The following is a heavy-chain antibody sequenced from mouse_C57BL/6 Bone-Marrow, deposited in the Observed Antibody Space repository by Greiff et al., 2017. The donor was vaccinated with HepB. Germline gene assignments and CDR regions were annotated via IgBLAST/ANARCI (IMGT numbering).Heavy chain of an antibody. Sequence: QVQLKESGAELARPGASVKLSCKASGYTFTSYGISWVKQRTGQGLEWIGEIYPGSSNTYYNEKFKGKATLTADKSSSTAYMELRSLTSEDSAVYFCARPWFAYWGQGTRVTVSA. V-gene: IGHV1-81*01. CDR3: ARPWFAY. J-gene: IGHJ3*01. CDR2: IYPGSSNT. CDR1: GYTFTSYG.